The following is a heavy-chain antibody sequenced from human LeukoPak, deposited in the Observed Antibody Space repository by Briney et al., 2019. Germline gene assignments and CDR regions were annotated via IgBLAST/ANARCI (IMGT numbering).Heavy chain of an antibody. CDR1: GFTFRNYA. CDR2: INHADDNT. J-gene: IGHJ4*02. Sequence: GGSLRLSCTASGFTFRNYAMTWVRQAPGKGLEWVSHINHADDNTFCADSVRGRFTLSRDSSKNTLCLQMNSLRAEDTATYYCARKAVATAGITLDNWGQGTVVTVSS. CDR3: ARKAVATAGITLDN. V-gene: IGHV3-23*01. D-gene: IGHD6-19*01.